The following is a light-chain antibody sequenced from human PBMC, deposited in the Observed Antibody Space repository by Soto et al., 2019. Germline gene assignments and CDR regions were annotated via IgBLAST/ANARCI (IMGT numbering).Light chain of an antibody. J-gene: IGKJ1*01. CDR3: QQYGSSPWT. CDR2: GAS. V-gene: IGKV3-20*01. Sequence: EIVLTQSPGTLSLSPGERATLSCRASQSVSSNYLAWYQQKPGQAPRLLIYGASSRATGIPDRFSGRGSGTDFTLTISRLEPEDFAVYYCQQYGSSPWTFGQGTK. CDR1: QSVSSNY.